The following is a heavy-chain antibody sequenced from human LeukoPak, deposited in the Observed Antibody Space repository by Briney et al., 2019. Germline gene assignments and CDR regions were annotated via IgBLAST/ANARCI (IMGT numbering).Heavy chain of an antibody. Sequence: GGSLRLSCAASGFTFSSYGMHWVRQAPGKGLEWVAVIWYDGSNKYSADSVKGRFTISRDNSKNTLYLQMNSLRAEDTAVYYCARETYYYDSSTPASRSFDIWGQGTMVTVSS. J-gene: IGHJ3*02. V-gene: IGHV3-33*01. CDR3: ARETYYYDSSTPASRSFDI. CDR1: GFTFSSYG. D-gene: IGHD3-22*01. CDR2: IWYDGSNK.